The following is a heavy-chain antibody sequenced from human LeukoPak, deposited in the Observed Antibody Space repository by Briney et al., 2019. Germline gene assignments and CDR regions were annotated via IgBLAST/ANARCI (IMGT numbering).Heavy chain of an antibody. CDR1: GFTFSSYE. J-gene: IGHJ6*04. CDR2: ISSSGSTI. CDR3: ARADVLLWFGERILRGYYYGMDV. Sequence: GSLLLSCAASGFTFSSYEMNWVRQAPGKGLEWVSYISSSGSTIYYADSVKGRFTISTDNAKNSLYLQMNSLRAEDTAVYYCARADVLLWFGERILRGYYYGMDVWGKGTTVTVSS. V-gene: IGHV3-48*03. D-gene: IGHD3-10*01.